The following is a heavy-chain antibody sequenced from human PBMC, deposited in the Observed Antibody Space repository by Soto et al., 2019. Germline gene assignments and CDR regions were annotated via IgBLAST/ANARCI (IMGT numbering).Heavy chain of an antibody. CDR3: ARQQLLPFYYALDV. J-gene: IGHJ6*02. CDR1: GGSISGYY. CDR2: IYYRGST. V-gene: IGHV4-59*01. D-gene: IGHD6-13*01. Sequence: LSLTCNVSGGSISGYYWSWIRQPPGKGLEYIGYIYYRGSTNYNPSLESRVTMSVDTSRNQFSLKVNSVTAADTAVYYCARQQLLPFYYALDVWGQGTTVTVSS.